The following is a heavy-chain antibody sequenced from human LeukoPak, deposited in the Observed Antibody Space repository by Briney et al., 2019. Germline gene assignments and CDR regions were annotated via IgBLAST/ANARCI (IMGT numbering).Heavy chain of an antibody. CDR3: AREGRSSTSNYYFDY. Sequence: SETLSLTCTVSGGSISSGDYYWSWIRQPPGKGLEWIGYIYYSGSTYYNPSLKSRVTISVDTSKNQFPLKLSSVTAADTAVYYCAREGRSSTSNYYFDYWGQGTLVTVSS. CDR2: IYYSGST. J-gene: IGHJ4*02. V-gene: IGHV4-30-4*01. CDR1: GGSISSGDYY. D-gene: IGHD2-2*01.